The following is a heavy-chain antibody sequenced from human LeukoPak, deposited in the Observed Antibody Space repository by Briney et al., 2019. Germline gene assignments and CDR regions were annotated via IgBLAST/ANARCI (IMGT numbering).Heavy chain of an antibody. Sequence: GGSLRLSCAASGFTFSSYSMNWVRQAPGKGLEWVSYISSSSSTIYYADSVKGRFTISRDNAKNSLYLKMNSLRAEDRAVYYCARGRGCCSGCSSYSGADWFDPWGQGTLVTVSS. V-gene: IGHV3-48*01. J-gene: IGHJ5*02. CDR1: GFTFSSYS. CDR3: ARGRGCCSGCSSYSGADWFDP. CDR2: ISSSSSTI. D-gene: IGHD2-15*01.